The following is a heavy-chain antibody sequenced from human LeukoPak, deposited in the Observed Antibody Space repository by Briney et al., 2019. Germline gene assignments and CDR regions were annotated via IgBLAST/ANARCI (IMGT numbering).Heavy chain of an antibody. CDR3: ARVGSGSSGGGGSPNDY. V-gene: IGHV3-21*01. Sequence: GGSLRLSCAASGFTFSSYSMNWVRQAPGKGLEWVSSISSSSTYTYYADSVKGRFTISRDNAKDSLYLLMNSLRAEDTAVYYCARVGSGSSGGGGSPNDYWGQGTLVTVSS. CDR1: GFTFSSYS. CDR2: ISSSSTYT. J-gene: IGHJ4*02. D-gene: IGHD2-15*01.